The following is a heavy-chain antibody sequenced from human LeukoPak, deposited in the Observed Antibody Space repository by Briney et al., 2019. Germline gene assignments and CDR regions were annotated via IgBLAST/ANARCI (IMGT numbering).Heavy chain of an antibody. V-gene: IGHV3-53*04. CDR1: GFTVSSNY. CDR2: IYSGGST. CDR3: AGLYSSSWYFWFDP. J-gene: IGHJ5*02. D-gene: IGHD6-13*01. Sequence: GGSLRLSCAASGFTVSSNYMSWVRQAPGKGLEWVSVIYSGGSTYYADSVKGRFTISRHNSKNTLYLQMNSLRAEDTAVYYCAGLYSSSWYFWFDPWGQGTLVTVSS.